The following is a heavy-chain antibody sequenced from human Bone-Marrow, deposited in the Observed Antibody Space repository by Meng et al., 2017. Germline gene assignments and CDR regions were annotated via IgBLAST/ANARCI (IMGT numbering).Heavy chain of an antibody. D-gene: IGHD3-10*01. V-gene: IGHV3-30*01. Sequence: GESLKISCAASGFTFSSYAMHWVRQAPGKGLEWVAIISYDGSNKYYADSVKGRFTISRDNSKNTLYLQMNSLRVEDTAVYYCARVPPGGLWFGELLYDYYYYGMDVWGQGTTVTVSS. CDR2: ISYDGSNK. CDR3: ARVPPGGLWFGELLYDYYYYGMDV. J-gene: IGHJ6*02. CDR1: GFTFSSYA.